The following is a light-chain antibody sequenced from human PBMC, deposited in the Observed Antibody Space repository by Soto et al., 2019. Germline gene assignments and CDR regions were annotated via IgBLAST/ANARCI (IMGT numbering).Light chain of an antibody. Sequence: EIVLTQSPGTLSLSPGERAILSCRASQSISSSQLGWYQRKPGQPPRLLIYGTSSRTTGIPDRFSGSGSGTDFTLTISRLEPEDLGVYYCQHHGSSSLTFGGGTKVEIK. CDR1: QSISSSQ. J-gene: IGKJ4*01. CDR2: GTS. V-gene: IGKV3-20*01. CDR3: QHHGSSSLT.